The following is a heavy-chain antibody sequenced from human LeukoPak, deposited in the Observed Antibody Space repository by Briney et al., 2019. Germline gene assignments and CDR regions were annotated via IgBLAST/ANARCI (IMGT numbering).Heavy chain of an antibody. CDR2: ISSSSSYI. D-gene: IGHD3-9*01. CDR1: GFTFSSYS. Sequence: TGGSLRLSCAASGFTFSSYSMNWVRQAPGKGLEWVSSISSSSSYIYYADSVKGRFTISRDNAKNSLYLQMNSLRAEDTAVYYCARLHYDVLTGPFDYWGQGTLVTVSS. J-gene: IGHJ4*02. V-gene: IGHV3-21*01. CDR3: ARLHYDVLTGPFDY.